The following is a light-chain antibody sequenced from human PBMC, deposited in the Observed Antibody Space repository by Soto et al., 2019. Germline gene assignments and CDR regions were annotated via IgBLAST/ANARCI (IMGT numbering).Light chain of an antibody. CDR3: QKYNNLPSYT. CDR1: QSVSSN. V-gene: IGKV3-15*01. J-gene: IGKJ2*01. CDR2: GAS. Sequence: EIVRTQSPATLSVYPGERATLYCSASQSVSSNFAWYQQKPCQAPRLLIYGASTRATGIPARFSGSGSVTECTLTISSLQSEDFAGYYCQKYNNLPSYTSGQGTQLHIK.